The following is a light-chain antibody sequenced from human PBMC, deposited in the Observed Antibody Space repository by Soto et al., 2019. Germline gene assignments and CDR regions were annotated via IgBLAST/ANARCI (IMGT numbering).Light chain of an antibody. V-gene: IGKV2-28*01. CDR3: MPALQTPPT. CDR1: QSLLHINGYNY. Sequence: DIVMTQSPLSLPVTPGEPASISCRSSQSLLHINGYNYLDWYLQKPGQPPQLLVYLGSTRASGVPDRFSGSGSGTDFTLKISRVEAEDVGIYYCMPALQTPPTFGGGTKVETK. CDR2: LGS. J-gene: IGKJ4*01.